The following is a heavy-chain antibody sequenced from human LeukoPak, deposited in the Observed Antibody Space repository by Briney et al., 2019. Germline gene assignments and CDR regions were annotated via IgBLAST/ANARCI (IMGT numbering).Heavy chain of an antibody. V-gene: IGHV1-2*02. CDR3: ATYRYNWNGPDL. J-gene: IGHJ5*02. CDR1: GYTFTVYY. Sequence: ASVPVSFQASGYTFTVYYMHWVRQPPGQGLAWMGWIHSNSDGKHYAQKFQGRVTITRATSIRPAYMELSRLRSDDRAVYYCATYRYNWNGPDLWGQGTLVTVSS. CDR2: IHSNSDGK. D-gene: IGHD1-1*01.